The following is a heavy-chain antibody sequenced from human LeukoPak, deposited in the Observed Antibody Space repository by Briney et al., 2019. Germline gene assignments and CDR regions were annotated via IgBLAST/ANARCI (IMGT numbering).Heavy chain of an antibody. Sequence: PSETLSLTCTVSGGSIRSSYYYWGWIRQPPGKGLEWIGSIYDSGSTYYNPSLKSRVTISVDTSKNQFSLKLSSVTAADTAVYYCARGELLSLWYFDLWGRGTLVTVSS. J-gene: IGHJ2*01. CDR2: IYDSGST. CDR1: GGSIRSSYYY. CDR3: ARGELLSLWYFDL. D-gene: IGHD3-10*01. V-gene: IGHV4-39*07.